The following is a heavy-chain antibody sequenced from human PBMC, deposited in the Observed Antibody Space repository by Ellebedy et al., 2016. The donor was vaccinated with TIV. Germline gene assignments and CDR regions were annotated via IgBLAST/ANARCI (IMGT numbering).Heavy chain of an antibody. CDR2: ISAYNVNT. V-gene: IGHV1-18*04. CDR3: ARQNVVVTAIPYGMDV. J-gene: IGHJ6*02. D-gene: IGHD2-21*02. CDR1: GYTFTSYD. Sequence: ASVKVSCKASGYTFTSYDISWVRQAPGQGLEWMGWISAYNVNTNYAQKLQGRVTMTRDTSTSTVYMELSSLRSQDTAVYYCARQNVVVTAIPYGMDVWGQGTTVTVSS.